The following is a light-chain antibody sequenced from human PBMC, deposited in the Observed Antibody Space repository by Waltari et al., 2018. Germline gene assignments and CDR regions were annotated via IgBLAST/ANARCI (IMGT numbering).Light chain of an antibody. Sequence: DFVLTQSPLSLPVTPGEPASISCRSSQSLLNSNGYNYLDWYLQKPGQSPQLLSYLASNRASWVPDRFSGSGSGTDFTLKISRVEAEDVGVYYCMQALQTQMFGQGTKVEIK. J-gene: IGKJ1*01. CDR3: MQALQTQM. V-gene: IGKV2-28*01. CDR2: LAS. CDR1: QSLLNSNGYNY.